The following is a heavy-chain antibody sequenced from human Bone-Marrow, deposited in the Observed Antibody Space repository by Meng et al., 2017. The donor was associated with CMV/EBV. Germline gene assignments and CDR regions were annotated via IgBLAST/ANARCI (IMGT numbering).Heavy chain of an antibody. Sequence: GGSLRLSCAASGFTFRSSAMSWVRQAPGKGLEWVSAITGSGGSTYHADSVKGRFTISRDNSKNTLYLQLNSLRAEDTAVYYCAKAFFSSWYREYYDFWGQGTLVTVSS. D-gene: IGHD6-13*01. CDR2: ITGSGGST. CDR3: AKAFFSSWYREYYDF. V-gene: IGHV3-23*01. CDR1: GFTFRSSA. J-gene: IGHJ4*02.